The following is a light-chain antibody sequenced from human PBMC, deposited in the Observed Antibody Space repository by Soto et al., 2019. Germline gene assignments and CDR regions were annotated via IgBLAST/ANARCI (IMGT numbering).Light chain of an antibody. J-gene: IGLJ2*01. V-gene: IGLV2-18*02. Sequence: QSVLTQPPSVSGSPGQSVAISCTGTSSDVGAYNRVSWYQQPPGTAPKVLIYEVTNRPSGVPDRFSGSKSGNTASLTISGLQAEDEADYYCSSYTSSTTLVFGGGTKLTVL. CDR3: SSYTSSTTLV. CDR2: EVT. CDR1: SSDVGAYNR.